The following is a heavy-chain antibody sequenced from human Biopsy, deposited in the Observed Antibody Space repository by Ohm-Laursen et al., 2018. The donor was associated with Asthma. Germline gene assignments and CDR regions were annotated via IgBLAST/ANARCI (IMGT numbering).Heavy chain of an antibody. Sequence: SLRLSCTASGFSFSNFAIHWVRQAPGKGLEWVGVISKDASTQDYADSVKGRFTMARDNSKNTLDLQMNSLREEDAAVYYCVRDGTDDAFDIWGQGTVVSVSS. CDR2: ISKDASTQ. V-gene: IGHV3-30*01. D-gene: IGHD1-1*01. CDR3: VRDGTDDAFDI. CDR1: GFSFSNFA. J-gene: IGHJ3*02.